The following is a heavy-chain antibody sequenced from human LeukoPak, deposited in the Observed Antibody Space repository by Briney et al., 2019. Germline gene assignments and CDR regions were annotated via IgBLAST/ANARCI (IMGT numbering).Heavy chain of an antibody. J-gene: IGHJ5*02. CDR3: ARRYTYSPRDPHTGWFDP. D-gene: IGHD6-13*01. V-gene: IGHV1-46*01. CDR2: INPSGGST. CDR1: GYTFTSYY. Sequence: ASVKVSCKASGYTFTSYYMHWVRQAPGQGLEWMGIINPSGGSTSYAQKFQGRVTMTRDTSTSTVYMELSSLGSEDTAVYYCARRYTYSPRDPHTGWFDPWGQGTLVTVSS.